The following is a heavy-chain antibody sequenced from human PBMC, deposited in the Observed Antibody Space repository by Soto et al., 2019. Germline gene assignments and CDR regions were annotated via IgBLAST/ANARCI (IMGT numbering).Heavy chain of an antibody. CDR2: ISGPGGVI. D-gene: IGHD6-13*01. Sequence: EVQILESGGRLVQPGKSLTISCAASGFTFREFAMSWVRQAPGKGLEWVATISGPGGVIYYADSVKGRFTISRDSYKNPVYLQMHSLRAEDTAMYHCAKERIEDDSSWYDSYDYWGQGTLVTVSS. CDR3: AKERIEDDSSWYDSYDY. J-gene: IGHJ4*02. V-gene: IGHV3-23*01. CDR1: GFTFREFA.